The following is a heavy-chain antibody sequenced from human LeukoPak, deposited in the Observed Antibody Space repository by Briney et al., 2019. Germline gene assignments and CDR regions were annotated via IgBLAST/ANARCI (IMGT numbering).Heavy chain of an antibody. J-gene: IGHJ6*03. CDR3: ARSLVRVYMDV. Sequence: SETLSLTCTVSGGSISSSSYYWGWIRQPPGKGLEWIGSIYYSGSTYYNPSLKSRVTISVDTSKNQFSLKLSSATAADTAVYYCARSLVRVYMDVWGKGTTVTVSS. D-gene: IGHD2-8*02. CDR2: IYYSGST. CDR1: GGSISSSSYY. V-gene: IGHV4-39*07.